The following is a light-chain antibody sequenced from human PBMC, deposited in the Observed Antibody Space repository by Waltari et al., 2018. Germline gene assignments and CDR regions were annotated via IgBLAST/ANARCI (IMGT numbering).Light chain of an antibody. CDR3: QQYNRWPPLT. V-gene: IGKV3-15*01. J-gene: IGKJ4*01. CDR2: GAS. Sequence: EVVMTQSPAALSVSPGERVTLSCKASQNIDNNLAWYQQKPGQSPRLLIYGASTRATGVPASFSGSGYGTEFTLTLSSLQSEDCAVFYCQQYNRWPPLTFGGGTKVEIK. CDR1: QNIDNN.